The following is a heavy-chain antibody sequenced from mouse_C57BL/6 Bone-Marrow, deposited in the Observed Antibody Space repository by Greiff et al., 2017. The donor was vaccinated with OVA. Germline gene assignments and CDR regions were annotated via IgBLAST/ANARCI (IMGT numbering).Heavy chain of an antibody. D-gene: IGHD1-1*01. CDR3: TLLRIVAY. J-gene: IGHJ3*01. V-gene: IGHV6-3*01. CDR1: GFTFSNYW. CDR2: IRLKSDNYAT. Sequence: EVMLVESGGGLVQPGGSMKLSCVASGFTFSNYWMNWVRQSPEKGLEWVAQIRLKSDNYATHYAESVKGRFTISRDDSKSSVYLQMNNLRAEDTGIYYCTLLRIVAYWGQGTLVTVSA.